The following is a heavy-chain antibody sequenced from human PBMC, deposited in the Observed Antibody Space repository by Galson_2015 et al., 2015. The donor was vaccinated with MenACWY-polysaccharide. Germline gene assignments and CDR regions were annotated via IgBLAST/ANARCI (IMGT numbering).Heavy chain of an antibody. V-gene: IGHV3-48*01. CDR3: ARLHCSSTSCYPTDYYYYGMDV. CDR2: ISSSSSTI. Sequence: SLRLSCAASGFTLSSYSMNWVRQAPGKGLEWVSYISSSSSTIYYADSVKGRFTISRDNAKISLFLQMNSLRAEDTAVYYCARLHCSSTSCYPTDYYYYGMDVWGQGTTVTVSS. CDR1: GFTLSSYS. J-gene: IGHJ6*02. D-gene: IGHD2-2*01.